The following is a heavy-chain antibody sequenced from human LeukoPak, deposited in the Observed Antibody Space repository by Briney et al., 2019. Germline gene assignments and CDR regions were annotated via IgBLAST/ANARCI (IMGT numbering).Heavy chain of an antibody. V-gene: IGHV1-46*01. CDR2: INPTSGSA. CDR3: ASGGWGSYLY. CDR1: GDSFANYY. J-gene: IGHJ4*02. D-gene: IGHD3-16*01. Sequence: ASVKVSCKASGDSFANYYTHWVRQAPGQGLEWMGIINPTSGSASFAQNFQGRVTLTRDTSTSTVYMDLNSLRSEDTAIYYCASGGWGSYLYWGQGTLVIVSS.